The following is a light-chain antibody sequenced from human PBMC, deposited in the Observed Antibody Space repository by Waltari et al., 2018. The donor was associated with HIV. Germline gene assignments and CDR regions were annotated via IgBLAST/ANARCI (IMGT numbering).Light chain of an antibody. J-gene: IGKJ1*01. CDR3: QQYGDSPA. CDR2: GAS. V-gene: IGKV3-20*01. CDR1: QNVYANY. Sequence: DTVLTQSPGTLSLSQGARATLYCRASQNVYANYLALYQPKPGQAPRLLISGASDRAAGIPERFSGSGSGTDFALTISKLEPEDFSVYYCQQYGDSPAFGQGTKVEIK.